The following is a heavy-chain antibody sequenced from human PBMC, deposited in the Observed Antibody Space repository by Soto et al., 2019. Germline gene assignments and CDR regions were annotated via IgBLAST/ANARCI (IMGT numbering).Heavy chain of an antibody. J-gene: IGHJ4*02. CDR3: AREGSGSFYI. D-gene: IGHD3-10*01. CDR2: IYSGGST. Sequence: DVQLVESGGGLVQPGGSLRLSCAASGFTVSSNYMSWVRQAPGKGLEWVSVIYSGGSTDYTDSVKGRFTISRDISKNTVYLQMNSLRAEDTAVYYCAREGSGSFYIWGQGTLVTVPS. V-gene: IGHV3-66*01. CDR1: GFTVSSNY.